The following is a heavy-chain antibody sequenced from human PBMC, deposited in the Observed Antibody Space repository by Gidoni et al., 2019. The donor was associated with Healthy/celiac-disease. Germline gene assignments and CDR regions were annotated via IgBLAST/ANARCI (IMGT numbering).Heavy chain of an antibody. CDR1: GGSIRSSSYY. Sequence: QLPLQESGPGLVKPSETLSLTCTVSGGSIRSSSYYWGWIRQPPGKGLEWIGSIYYSGSTYYNPSLKSRVTISVDTSKNQFSLKLSSVTAADTAVYYCALQNCSGGSCYGQFDYWGQGTLVTVSS. V-gene: IGHV4-39*01. D-gene: IGHD2-15*01. J-gene: IGHJ4*02. CDR3: ALQNCSGGSCYGQFDY. CDR2: IYYSGST.